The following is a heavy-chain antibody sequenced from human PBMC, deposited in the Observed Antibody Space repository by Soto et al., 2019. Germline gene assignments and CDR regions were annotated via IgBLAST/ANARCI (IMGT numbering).Heavy chain of an antibody. J-gene: IGHJ6*02. Sequence: PGGSLKISCKGSWYSFTSYWISWVRQMPGKGLEWMGRIDPSDSYTNYSPSFQGHVTISADKSISTAYLQWSSLKASDTAMYYCARHWGGDIVATNYYYGMDVWGQGTTVTVSS. CDR1: WYSFTSYW. CDR3: ARHWGGDIVATNYYYGMDV. CDR2: IDPSDSYT. D-gene: IGHD5-12*01. V-gene: IGHV5-10-1*01.